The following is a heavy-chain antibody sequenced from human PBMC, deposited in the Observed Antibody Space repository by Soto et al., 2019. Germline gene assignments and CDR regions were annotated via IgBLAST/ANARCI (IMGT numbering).Heavy chain of an antibody. CDR2: IYSGGST. V-gene: IGHV3-53*04. J-gene: IGHJ4*02. Sequence: EVQLVESGGGLVQPGGSLRLSCAASGFTVSSNYMSWVRQAPGKGLEWVSVIYSGGSTYYADSVKGRFTISRHNSKTTLYLQMNSLRAEDTAVYYCARVKHQLSYFDYWGQGTLVTVSS. D-gene: IGHD6-13*01. CDR3: ARVKHQLSYFDY. CDR1: GFTVSSNY.